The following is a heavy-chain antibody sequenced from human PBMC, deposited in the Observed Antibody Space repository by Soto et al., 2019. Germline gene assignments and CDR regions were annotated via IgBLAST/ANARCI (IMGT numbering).Heavy chain of an antibody. CDR3: ARDYTIDAFDI. V-gene: IGHV3-30-3*01. J-gene: IGHJ3*02. D-gene: IGHD2-2*02. Sequence: QVQLVESGGGVVQPGRSLRLSCAASGFTFSSYAMHWVRQAPGKGLEWVAVISYDGSNKYYADFVKGRFTISRDNSKNTLYLQMNSLRAEDTAVYYCARDYTIDAFDIWGQGTMVTVSS. CDR1: GFTFSSYA. CDR2: ISYDGSNK.